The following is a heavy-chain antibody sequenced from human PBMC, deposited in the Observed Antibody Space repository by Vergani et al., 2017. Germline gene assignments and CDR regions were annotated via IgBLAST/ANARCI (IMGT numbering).Heavy chain of an antibody. V-gene: IGHV3-9*01. J-gene: IGHJ3*02. CDR2: ISWNSGSI. Sequence: EVQLVESGGGLVQPGRFLRLSCAASGFPFDDYAMHWVRQAPGKGLEWVSGISWNSGSIGYADSVKGRFTISRDNAKNSLYLQMNSLRAEDTALYYCAKKGANAFDIWGQGTMVTVSS. CDR3: AKKGANAFDI. CDR1: GFPFDDYA.